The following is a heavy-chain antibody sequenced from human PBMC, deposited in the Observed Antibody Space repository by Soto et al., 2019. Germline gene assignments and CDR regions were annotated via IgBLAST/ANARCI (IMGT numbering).Heavy chain of an antibody. V-gene: IGHV4-59*01. Sequence: QVQLQESGPGLVKPSETLSLTCTVSGGSISSYYWSWIRQPPGKGLEWIWYIYYSGSTNYNPSLKSRVTISVDTSKNQFALKRSSVTAADTAVYYCARGDPLLWFGEKVYYGMDVWGQGTTVTVSS. CDR2: IYYSGST. CDR1: GGSISSYY. J-gene: IGHJ6*02. CDR3: ARGDPLLWFGEKVYYGMDV. D-gene: IGHD3-10*01.